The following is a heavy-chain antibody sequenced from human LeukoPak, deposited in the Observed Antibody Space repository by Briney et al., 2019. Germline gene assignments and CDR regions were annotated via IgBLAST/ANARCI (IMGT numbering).Heavy chain of an antibody. V-gene: IGHV4-34*01. CDR1: GGSFSGYY. J-gene: IGHJ5*02. Sequence: SETLSLTCAVFGGSFSGYYWSWIRQPPGKGLEWIGEINHSGSTNYNPSLNSGVTISADTCKNRLSLKLSSVTAADTAVYYCARGKQLVRHWFGPWGQGTLVTVSS. D-gene: IGHD1-1*01. CDR3: ARGKQLVRHWFGP. CDR2: INHSGST.